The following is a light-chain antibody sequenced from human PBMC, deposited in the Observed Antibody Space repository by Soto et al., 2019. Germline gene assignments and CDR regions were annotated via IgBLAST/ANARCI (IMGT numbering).Light chain of an antibody. CDR3: QQYDNYVT. Sequence: DIQMTQSPSTLSASVGERVTITCRASQSISSWLAWYQQKPGKAPKLLIYEASSLESGVPSRFSGSGSGTDFTLTISSLQPDDFATYYCQQYDNYVTFGGGTKVDIK. CDR2: EAS. CDR1: QSISSW. V-gene: IGKV1-5*03. J-gene: IGKJ4*01.